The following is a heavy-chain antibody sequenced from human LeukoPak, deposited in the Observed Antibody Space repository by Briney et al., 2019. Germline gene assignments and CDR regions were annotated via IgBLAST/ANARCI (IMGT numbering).Heavy chain of an antibody. J-gene: IGHJ6*03. CDR2: ISGSGGGT. D-gene: IGHD1-26*01. V-gene: IGHV3-23*01. Sequence: GGSLRFSGPAPKFTFNRYAMTWSGKAPGGGWSWASSISGSGGGTFYRNSVRDRFIISRDNSRNTLFLEMRALRAEDTAMYYCAKWDESFFYMDVWGKGTTVTVSS. CDR3: AKWDESFFYMDV. CDR1: KFTFNRYA.